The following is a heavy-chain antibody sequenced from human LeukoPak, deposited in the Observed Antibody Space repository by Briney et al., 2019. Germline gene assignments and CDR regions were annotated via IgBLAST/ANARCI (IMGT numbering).Heavy chain of an antibody. CDR1: GFTLCSYA. CDR2: ISSNGVST. Sequence: GGSLTLSCSVSGFTLCSYAVQWVRPAPGKGRECVSAISSNGVSTYYADSVKGRFTISRDNSKNTLYLQMSSLRGEDTAVYYCVKGAGSHTYYFDYWGQGTLVTVSS. D-gene: IGHD3-10*01. V-gene: IGHV3-64D*06. CDR3: VKGAGSHTYYFDY. J-gene: IGHJ4*02.